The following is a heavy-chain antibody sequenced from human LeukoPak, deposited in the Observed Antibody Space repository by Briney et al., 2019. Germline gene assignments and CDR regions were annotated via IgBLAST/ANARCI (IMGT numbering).Heavy chain of an antibody. Sequence: GGSLRLSCGASGFTFSSYAMSWVRQAPGKGLEWVSAITSNGGTTYYADSVKGRFTISRDNSKNTLYLQMNSLRAEDTAVFYCAKDRLTIDAFDIWGQGTMVTVSS. CDR1: GFTFSSYA. CDR2: ITSNGGTT. V-gene: IGHV3-23*01. D-gene: IGHD1-14*01. CDR3: AKDRLTIDAFDI. J-gene: IGHJ3*02.